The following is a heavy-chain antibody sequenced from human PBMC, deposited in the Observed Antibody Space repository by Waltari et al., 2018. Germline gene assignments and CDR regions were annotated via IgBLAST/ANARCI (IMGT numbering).Heavy chain of an antibody. J-gene: IGHJ4*02. D-gene: IGHD1-26*01. V-gene: IGHV1-3*01. CDR2: INAGNGNT. CDR3: ARAPYSGSYDY. CDR1: GYTFPSYA. Sequence: QVQLVQSGAEVKKPGASVKVSCKAPGYTFPSYALHWVRQAPGQRLEWMGWINAGNGNTKYSQKFQGRVTITRDTSASTAYMELSSLRSEDTAVYYCARAPYSGSYDYWGQGTLVTVSS.